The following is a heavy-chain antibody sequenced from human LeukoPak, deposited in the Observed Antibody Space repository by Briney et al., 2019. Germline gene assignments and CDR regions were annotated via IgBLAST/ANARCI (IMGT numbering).Heavy chain of an antibody. D-gene: IGHD3-10*01. V-gene: IGHV4-59*01. CDR1: GGSISTYY. J-gene: IGHJ5*02. CDR2: IYYSGST. Sequence: YPSETLSLTCTVSGGSISTYYWSWIRQPPGKGLEWIGYIYYSGSTNYNPSLKSRVTISVDTSKNQFSLKLSSVTAADTAVYYCATDQSGWFDPWGQGTLVTVSS. CDR3: ATDQSGWFDP.